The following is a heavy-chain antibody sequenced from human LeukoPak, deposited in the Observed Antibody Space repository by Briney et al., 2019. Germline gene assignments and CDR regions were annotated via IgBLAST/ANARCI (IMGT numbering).Heavy chain of an antibody. D-gene: IGHD1-26*01. CDR2: ISGSGGST. J-gene: IGHJ4*02. CDR1: GFTFSSYA. CDR3: ARLNGGSGSLYFDY. V-gene: IGHV3-23*01. Sequence: PGGSLRLSCAASGFTFSSYAMSWVRQAPGKGLEWVSAISGSGGSTYYADSVKGRLTISRDNSKNTLYLQMNSLRAEDTAVYYCARLNGGSGSLYFDYWGQGTLVTVSS.